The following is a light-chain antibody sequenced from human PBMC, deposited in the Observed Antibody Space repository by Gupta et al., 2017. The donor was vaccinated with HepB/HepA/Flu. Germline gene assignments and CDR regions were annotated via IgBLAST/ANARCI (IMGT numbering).Light chain of an antibody. CDR1: SSDVGAYSY. Sequence: QSALTHPASVSGSPGQSITISCTGTSSDVGAYSYVSWYQQYPGKAPKLMIYDVSNRPSGVSNRFSGSKSGNTASLTISGLQAEDEADYYCKSYTTTNTLIFGGGTKLTVL. J-gene: IGLJ2*01. CDR2: DVS. V-gene: IGLV2-14*01. CDR3: KSYTTTNTLI.